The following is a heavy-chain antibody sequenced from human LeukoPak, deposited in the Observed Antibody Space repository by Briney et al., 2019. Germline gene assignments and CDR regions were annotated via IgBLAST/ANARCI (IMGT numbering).Heavy chain of an antibody. V-gene: IGHV4-59*08. CDR2: IYYSGGT. CDR3: ARHVTISGPYDASDI. D-gene: IGHD5-24*01. J-gene: IGHJ3*02. Sequence: PSETLSLTCTVSGDSISSYYWSWIRQPPGKGLEWIGYIYYSGGTDYNPSLKSRVTMSVDTSKNQFSLKLRSVTAADTAVYYCARHVTISGPYDASDIWGQGTMVTVST. CDR1: GDSISSYY.